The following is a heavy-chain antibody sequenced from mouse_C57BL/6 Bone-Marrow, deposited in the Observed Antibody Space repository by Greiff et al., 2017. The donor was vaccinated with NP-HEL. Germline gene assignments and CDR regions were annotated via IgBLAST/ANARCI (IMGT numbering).Heavy chain of an antibody. D-gene: IGHD2-4*01. CDR2: IDPSDSYT. CDR3: ARGRFYYDYDGFAY. Sequence: QVQLQQPGAELVKPGASVKLSCKASGYTFTSYWMQWVKQRPGQGLEWIGEIDPSDSYTNYNQKFKGKATLTVDTSSSTAYMQLSSLTSEDSAVYYCARGRFYYDYDGFAYWGQGTLVTVSA. J-gene: IGHJ3*01. CDR1: GYTFTSYW. V-gene: IGHV1-50*01.